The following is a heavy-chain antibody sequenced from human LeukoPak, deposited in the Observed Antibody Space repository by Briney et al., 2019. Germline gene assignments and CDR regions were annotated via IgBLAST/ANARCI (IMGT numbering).Heavy chain of an antibody. CDR3: ARVSIVVFSFDY. D-gene: IGHD3-22*01. V-gene: IGHV1-2*02. J-gene: IGHJ4*02. CDR1: GYTFTGYH. Sequence: ASVKVSCKASGYTFTGYHMHWVRQAPGQGLERMGWINPNSGGTNYAQKFQGRVTMTRDTSISTAYMELSRLRSDDTAVYYCARVSIVVFSFDYWGQGTLVTVSS. CDR2: INPNSGGT.